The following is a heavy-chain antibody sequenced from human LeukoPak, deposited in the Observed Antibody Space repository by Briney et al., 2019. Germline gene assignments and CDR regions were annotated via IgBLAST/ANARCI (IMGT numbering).Heavy chain of an antibody. Sequence: GGSLRLSCVASGFTFSSFGMHWVRQAPGKGLEWVALIWYDGSNTYYADSVKGRFTISRDDSKNTVYLQMNSLRAEDTALYYCARGFLDFDSWGQGTLVIASS. CDR3: ARGFLDFDS. D-gene: IGHD3-3*01. V-gene: IGHV3-33*01. CDR2: IWYDGSNT. CDR1: GFTFSSFG. J-gene: IGHJ4*02.